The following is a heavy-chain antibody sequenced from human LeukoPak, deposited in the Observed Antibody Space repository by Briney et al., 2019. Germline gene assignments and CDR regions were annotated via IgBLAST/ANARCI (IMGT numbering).Heavy chain of an antibody. Sequence: GGSLRLSCAASGLTLSAYWMYWVRQGPGKGPEWVSFINNDGSDTKYADSVKGRFTVSRDNAENTLYLQMNTLRVEDTAVYYCTRDLMDYDVSTGLHHYYMDVWGQGTTVTVSS. CDR2: INNDGSDT. CDR3: TRDLMDYDVSTGLHHYYMDV. J-gene: IGHJ6*02. D-gene: IGHD3-9*01. V-gene: IGHV3-74*03. CDR1: GLTLSAYW.